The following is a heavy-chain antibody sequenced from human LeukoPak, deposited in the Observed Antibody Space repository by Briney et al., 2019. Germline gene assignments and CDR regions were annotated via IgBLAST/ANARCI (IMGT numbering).Heavy chain of an antibody. V-gene: IGHV3-11*01. CDR2: ISSSGSTI. CDR3: AAIDSGGAFDI. CDR1: GFTFRDYY. D-gene: IGHD3-16*01. J-gene: IGHJ3*02. Sequence: PGGSLRLSCAASGFTFRDYYMSWIRQAPGKGLEWVSYISSSGSTIYYADPVKGRFTISRDNAKNSLYLQMNSLRAEDTAVYYCAAIDSGGAFDIWGQGTMVTVSS.